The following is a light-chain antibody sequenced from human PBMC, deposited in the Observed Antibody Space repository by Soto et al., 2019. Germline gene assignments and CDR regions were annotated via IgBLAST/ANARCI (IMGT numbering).Light chain of an antibody. Sequence: DIPMTQSAPTLSASVGDRVTITCRASQSISSWLAWYQQRPGKAPNLLIYDVSSLESGVPSRFSGSGSGTEFTLTISSLQTDELATYYCQQYPNYPWTFGQRTKVEIK. CDR3: QQYPNYPWT. J-gene: IGKJ1*01. CDR2: DVS. V-gene: IGKV1-5*01. CDR1: QSISSW.